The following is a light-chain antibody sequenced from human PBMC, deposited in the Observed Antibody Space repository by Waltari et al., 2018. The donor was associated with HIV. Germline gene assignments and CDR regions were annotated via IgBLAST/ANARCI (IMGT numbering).Light chain of an antibody. V-gene: IGLV1-47*01. Sequence: SVLTQPPSASGTLGQRVTISCPGSNSNVGSKPVYWFQQVPGTAPKLLIYRDYQRRSGIPDRFSGSKSGASASLTISGLRSEDEADYYCVAWDDSLSGYVFGTGTKVSVL. CDR1: NSNVGSKP. J-gene: IGLJ1*01. CDR2: RDY. CDR3: VAWDDSLSGYV.